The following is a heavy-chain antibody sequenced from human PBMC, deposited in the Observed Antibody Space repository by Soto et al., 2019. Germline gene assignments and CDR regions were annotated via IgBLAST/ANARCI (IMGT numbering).Heavy chain of an antibody. CDR2: ISYDGSNK. Sequence: GGSLRLSCAASGFTFSSYAMHWVRQAPGKGLEWVAVISYDGSNKYYANSVKGRFTISRDNSKNTLYLQMNSLRAEDTAVYYCARDRGLWGDCSSSSCYGGFDVWGQGTTVTVSS. CDR1: GFTFSSYA. D-gene: IGHD2-2*01. CDR3: ARDRGLWGDCSSSSCYGGFDV. J-gene: IGHJ6*02. V-gene: IGHV3-30*04.